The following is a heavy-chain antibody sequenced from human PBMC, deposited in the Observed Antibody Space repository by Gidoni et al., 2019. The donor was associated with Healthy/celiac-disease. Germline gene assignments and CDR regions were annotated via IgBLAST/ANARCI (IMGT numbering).Heavy chain of an antibody. CDR1: GFPFSSYA. V-gene: IGHV3-23*01. D-gene: IGHD4-17*01. Sequence: EVQLLESRGGLVQPGGSLRLSCAASGFPFSSYAMSWVRQAPGKGLEWVSAISGSGGSTYYADSVKGRFTISRDNSKNTLYLQMNSLRAEDTAVYYCAGYGDYVFIYNYWGQGTLVTVSS. J-gene: IGHJ4*02. CDR2: ISGSGGST. CDR3: AGYGDYVFIYNY.